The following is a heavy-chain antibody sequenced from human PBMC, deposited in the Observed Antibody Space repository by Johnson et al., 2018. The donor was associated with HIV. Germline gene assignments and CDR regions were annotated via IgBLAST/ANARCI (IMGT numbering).Heavy chain of an antibody. J-gene: IGHJ3*02. Sequence: QVQLVESGGGVVQPGRSLRLSCAASGLSVSNNYMTLVRQAPGKGLEWVGRIKSKNDGGGKKYYGDSVEGRFTISKDISKNTLYLQMDSRRPGDTAVYYWARGRKDIEAADGLDNDAFDMWGQGTLVTVSS. CDR1: GLSVSNNY. CDR3: ARGRKDIEAADGLDNDAFDM. V-gene: IGHV3-30*03. D-gene: IGHD5-12*01. CDR2: KNDGGGKK.